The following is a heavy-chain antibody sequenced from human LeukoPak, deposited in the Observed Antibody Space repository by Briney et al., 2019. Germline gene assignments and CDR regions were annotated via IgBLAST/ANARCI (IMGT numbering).Heavy chain of an antibody. CDR1: GYTFTSYA. V-gene: IGHV7-4-1*02. D-gene: IGHD4-17*01. CDR3: ARVYGDYYYYGMDV. Sequence: ASVKVSCKASGYTFTSYAMNWVRQAPGQGLEWVGWINTNTGNPTYAQGFTGRFVFSLDTSVSTAYLQISSLKAEDTAVYYCARVYGDYYYYGMDVWGQGTTVTVSS. CDR2: INTNTGNP. J-gene: IGHJ6*02.